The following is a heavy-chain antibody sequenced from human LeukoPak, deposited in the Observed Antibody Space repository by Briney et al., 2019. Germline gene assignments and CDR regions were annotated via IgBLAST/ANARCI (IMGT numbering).Heavy chain of an antibody. CDR3: ARRLTTATDFDY. Sequence: ASVKVSCKASGYTFTSYGISWVRQAPGQGLEWMGWISAYNGNTNYAQKLQGRVTTTTDTSTSTAYMELRSLRSDDTAVYYCARRLTTATDFDYWGQGTLVTVSS. CDR1: GYTFTSYG. D-gene: IGHD4-17*01. V-gene: IGHV1-18*01. CDR2: ISAYNGNT. J-gene: IGHJ4*02.